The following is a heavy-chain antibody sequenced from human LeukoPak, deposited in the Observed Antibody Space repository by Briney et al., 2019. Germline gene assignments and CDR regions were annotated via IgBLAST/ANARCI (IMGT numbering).Heavy chain of an antibody. V-gene: IGHV1-46*02. J-gene: IGHJ3*02. CDR3: ARSNYNTIFGVVIIYAFDI. Sequence: ASVKVSCKASGYTLNSYYMHWLLQAPGQGLKWMGIINPSAGSTSYAQKFQGRLTMTTGTSTSTVYVELSSLRSEDTAVYYCARSNYNTIFGVVIIYAFDIWGEGTMFTVSS. D-gene: IGHD3-3*01. CDR1: GYTLNSYY. CDR2: INPSAGST.